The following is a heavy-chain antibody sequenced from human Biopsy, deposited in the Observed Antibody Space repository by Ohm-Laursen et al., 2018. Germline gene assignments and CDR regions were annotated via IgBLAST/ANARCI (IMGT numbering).Heavy chain of an antibody. D-gene: IGHD3-10*01. CDR1: GITTRSYW. CDR3: ARSRGSSGIATIYYYGMDV. J-gene: IGHJ6*02. CDR2: ISSSSDNI. V-gene: IGHV3-21*01. Sequence: GSLRLSCSASGITTRSYWMSWIRQTPGKGLEWVSTISSSSDNIYYVDSVKGRFTISRDNAKNSLYLQMNSLRAEDTAVYYCARSRGSSGIATIYYYGMDVWGQGTTVTVSS.